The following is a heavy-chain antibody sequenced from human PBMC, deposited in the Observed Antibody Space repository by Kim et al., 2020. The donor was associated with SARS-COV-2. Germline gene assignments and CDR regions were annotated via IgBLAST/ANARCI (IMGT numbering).Heavy chain of an antibody. CDR3: ARAFSGSYFNAFDI. D-gene: IGHD1-26*01. V-gene: IGHV3-30*01. J-gene: IGHJ3*02. Sequence: AGSVKGRFTISRDNSKNTLYLQMNSLRAEDTAVYYCARAFSGSYFNAFDIWGQGTMVTVSS.